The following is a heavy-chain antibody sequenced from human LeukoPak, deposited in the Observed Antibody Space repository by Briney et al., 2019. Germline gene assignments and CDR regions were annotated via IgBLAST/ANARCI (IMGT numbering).Heavy chain of an antibody. CDR1: GGSNRRYY. CDR3: ARGSGYDPFPDY. D-gene: IGHD5-12*01. J-gene: IGHJ4*02. V-gene: IGHV4-59*01. CDR2: ISYSGST. Sequence: SETLSLTCSVSGGSNRRYYWSWIRQPPGKGLEGIGDISYSGSTIYNPSLKRRVAISVDKSKNQFSLKLSSVTAADAAVYYCARGSGYDPFPDYWGQGTLVTVSS.